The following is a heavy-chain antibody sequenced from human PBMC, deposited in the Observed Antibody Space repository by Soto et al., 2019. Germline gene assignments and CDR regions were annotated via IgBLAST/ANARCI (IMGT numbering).Heavy chain of an antibody. CDR3: AKGGAIVAAATRVYLYTPMDV. Sequence: QVQLVQSGTEVKRPGASVKVSCKASGYTFTGYYVHWVRQAPGQGLEWMGWINPNSGDTYLAQRFQGRVTMNRDTSIGTANMELRGLTSDDTAEYYCAKGGAIVAAATRVYLYTPMDVWGQGTTVTVSS. D-gene: IGHD1-26*01. V-gene: IGHV1-2*02. J-gene: IGHJ6*02. CDR2: INPNSGDT. CDR1: GYTFTGYY.